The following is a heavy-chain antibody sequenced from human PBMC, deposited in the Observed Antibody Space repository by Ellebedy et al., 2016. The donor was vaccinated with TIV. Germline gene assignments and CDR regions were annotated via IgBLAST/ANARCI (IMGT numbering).Heavy chain of an antibody. CDR2: INSYSNSI. V-gene: IGHV3-21*01. CDR1: GLSFGTYT. J-gene: IGHJ5*02. Sequence: PGGSLRLSCTVSGLSFGTYTMTWVRQAPGKGLEWVSSINSYSNSIYYADSVRGRFSISRDNAKNSLYLEMNSLRVEDTAVYYCSREVRRNGRDPWGQGTLVTVSS. CDR3: SREVRRNGRDP.